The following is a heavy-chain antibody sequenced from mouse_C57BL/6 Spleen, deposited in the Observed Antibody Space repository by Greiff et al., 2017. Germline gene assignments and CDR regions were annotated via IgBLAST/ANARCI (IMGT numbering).Heavy chain of an antibody. D-gene: IGHD2-1*01. CDR1: GFSLTSYG. CDR3: ATMIYYGPYYAMDY. V-gene: IGHV2-5*01. J-gene: IGHJ4*01. CDR2: IWRGGST. Sequence: VKLKESGPGLVQPSQSLSITCTVSGFSLTSYGVHWVRQSPGKGLEWLGVIWRGGSTDYNAAFMSRLSITKDNSKSQVFFKMNSLQADDTAIYYCATMIYYGPYYAMDYWGQGTSVTVSS.